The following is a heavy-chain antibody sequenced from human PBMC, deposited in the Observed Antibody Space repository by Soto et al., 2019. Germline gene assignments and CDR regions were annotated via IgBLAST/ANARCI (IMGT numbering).Heavy chain of an antibody. J-gene: IGHJ5*02. V-gene: IGHV4-31*03. CDR3: ASHKGAHYGSGSYYKTWFDP. D-gene: IGHD3-10*01. CDR2: IYYSGST. Sequence: QVQLQESGPGLVKPSQTLSLTCTVSGGSISSGGYFWSWIRQHPGNGLEWIGYIYYSGSTYYNPSLQSRATISVYTSKNKFSLKLSSVTAADTAVYNCASHKGAHYGSGSYYKTWFDPWSKGTLVTVSS. CDR1: GGSISSGGYF.